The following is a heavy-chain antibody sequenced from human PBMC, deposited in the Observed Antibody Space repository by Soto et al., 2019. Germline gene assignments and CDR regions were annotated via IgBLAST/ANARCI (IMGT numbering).Heavy chain of an antibody. Sequence: QVVLEQSGDEVKKPGASVKVSCKASGYTFSGYSITWVRQAPGQGLEWMGRISGYNGNTNYARTLRGRLTLTTDTSTSTAYMELRSLTSDDTAVYYCARDVFCGGAPACPDMDVWCQGTTVTVAS. D-gene: IGHD2-21*01. CDR1: GYTFSGYS. V-gene: IGHV1-18*04. CDR3: ARDVFCGGAPACPDMDV. CDR2: ISGYNGNT. J-gene: IGHJ6*02.